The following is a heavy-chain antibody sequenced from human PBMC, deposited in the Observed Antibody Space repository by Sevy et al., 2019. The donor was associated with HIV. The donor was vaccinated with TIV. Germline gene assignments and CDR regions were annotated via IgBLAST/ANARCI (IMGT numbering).Heavy chain of an antibody. CDR3: SRDRRFCGNECYLYYYYGMDV. D-gene: IGHD3-16*02. V-gene: IGHV3-53*01. CDR1: GFNVNDNY. J-gene: IGHJ6*02. CDR2: IHADGSS. Sequence: GGSLRLSCAASGFNVNDNYMTWVRQAPGKGLEWVSIIHADGSSYYADSVKGRFTMSRDESKNIVNLQMYSLRADDSAVDYCSRDRRFCGNECYLYYYYGMDVWGQGTAVTVSS.